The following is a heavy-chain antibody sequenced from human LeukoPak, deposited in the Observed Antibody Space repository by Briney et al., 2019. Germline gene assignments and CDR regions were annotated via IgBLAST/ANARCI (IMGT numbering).Heavy chain of an antibody. CDR2: IRYDGSNK. V-gene: IGHV3-30*02. D-gene: IGHD2-2*02. CDR3: AKDGYCSSTSCYRGYYYYYYMDV. Sequence: PGGSLRLSCAASGFTFSSYGMHWVRQAPGQGLEWVAFIRYDGSNKYYADSVKGRFTISRDNSKNTLYLQMNSLRAEDTAVYYCAKDGYCSSTSCYRGYYYYYYMDVWGKGTTVTVSS. CDR1: GFTFSSYG. J-gene: IGHJ6*03.